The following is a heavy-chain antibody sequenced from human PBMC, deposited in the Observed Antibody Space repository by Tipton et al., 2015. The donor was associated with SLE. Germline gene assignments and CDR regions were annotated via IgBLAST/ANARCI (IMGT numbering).Heavy chain of an antibody. J-gene: IGHJ4*02. CDR2: IKSKTDGGTT. Sequence: SLRLSCAASGFTFSNAWMSWVRQAPGKGLEWVGRIKSKTDGGTTDYAAPVKGRFTISRDDSKNTLYLQMNSLKTEDTAVYYCTTEPGITMIPPFDYWGQGTLVTVSS. CDR1: GFTFSNAW. D-gene: IGHD3-22*01. V-gene: IGHV3-15*01. CDR3: TTEPGITMIPPFDY.